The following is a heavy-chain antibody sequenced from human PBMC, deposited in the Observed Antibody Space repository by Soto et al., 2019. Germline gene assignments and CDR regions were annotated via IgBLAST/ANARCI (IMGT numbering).Heavy chain of an antibody. CDR3: ARDQNHDYGDYDDDAFDI. CDR1: GGTFSSYA. J-gene: IGHJ3*02. V-gene: IGHV1-69*10. D-gene: IGHD4-17*01. CDR2: IIPILGKA. Sequence: ASVKVSCKASGGTFSSYAISWVRQAPGQGLEWMGGIIPILGKANYAQKFQGRVTITADKSTSTAYMELSSLRSEDTAVYYCARDQNHDYGDYDDDAFDIWGQGTMVTVSS.